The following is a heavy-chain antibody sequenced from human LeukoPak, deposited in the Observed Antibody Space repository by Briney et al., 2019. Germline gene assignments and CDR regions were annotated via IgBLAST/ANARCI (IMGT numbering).Heavy chain of an antibody. J-gene: IGHJ4*02. CDR2: INPNSGGT. CDR1: GYTFTGYY. CDR3: ARGYRGYYDFWSGYYTPRYFDY. V-gene: IGHV1-2*02. Sequence: ASMKVSCKASGYTFTGYYMHWVRQAPGQGLEWMGWINPNSGGTNYAQKFQGRVTMTRDTSISTAYMELSSLRSEDTAVYYCARGYRGYYDFWSGYYTPRYFDYWGQGTLVTVSS. D-gene: IGHD3-3*01.